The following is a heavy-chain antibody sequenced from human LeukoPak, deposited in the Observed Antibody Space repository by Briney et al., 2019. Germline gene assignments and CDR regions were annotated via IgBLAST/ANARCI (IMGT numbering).Heavy chain of an antibody. Sequence: GGSLRLSCAASGFTFDDYAMHWGRPAPGKGLEWVSGISWNSGGIGYADSVKGRFTISRDNAKNSLYLQMNSLRAEDTALYYCAKDMVATSDAFDIWGQGTMVTVSS. CDR2: ISWNSGGI. J-gene: IGHJ3*02. CDR3: AKDMVATSDAFDI. D-gene: IGHD3-10*01. V-gene: IGHV3-9*01. CDR1: GFTFDDYA.